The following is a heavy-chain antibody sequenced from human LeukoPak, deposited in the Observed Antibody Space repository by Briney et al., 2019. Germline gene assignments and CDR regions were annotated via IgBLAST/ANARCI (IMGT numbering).Heavy chain of an antibody. CDR2: IYYSGST. J-gene: IGHJ2*01. CDR3: ARQLRADYYDGSGVWYFDL. V-gene: IGHV4-39*01. CDR1: GGSISSSSYY. Sequence: PSETLSLACTVSGGSISSSSYYWGWIRQPPGKGLEWIGSIYYSGSTYYNPSLKSRVTISVDTSKNQFSLKLSSVTAADTAVYYCARQLRADYYDGSGVWYFDLWGRGTLVTVSS. D-gene: IGHD3-22*01.